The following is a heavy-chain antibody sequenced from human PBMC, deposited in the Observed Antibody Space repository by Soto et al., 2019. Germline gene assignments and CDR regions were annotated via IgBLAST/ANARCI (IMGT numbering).Heavy chain of an antibody. J-gene: IGHJ6*02. CDR2: IIPILGIA. D-gene: IGHD2-15*01. CDR1: GGTFSSYT. V-gene: IGHV1-69*08. CDR3: AREEGCSGGSCYTGYYGMDV. Sequence: QVQLVQSGAEVKKPGSSVKVSCKASGGTFSSYTISWVRQAPGQGLEWMGRIIPILGIANYAQKFQGRVTITADKSTSTAHMELSSLRSEDTAVYYCAREEGCSGGSCYTGYYGMDVWGQGTTVTVSS.